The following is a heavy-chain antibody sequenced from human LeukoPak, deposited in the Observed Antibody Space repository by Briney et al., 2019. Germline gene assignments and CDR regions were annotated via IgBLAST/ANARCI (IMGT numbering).Heavy chain of an antibody. CDR2: INPSGGST. D-gene: IGHD2-2*01. V-gene: IGHV1-46*01. J-gene: IGHJ4*02. CDR3: ARDDPGCSSTSCSVEADY. CDR1: GYTFTSYY. Sequence: ASVKVSCKASGYTFTSYYMHWVRQAPGQGLEWMGMINPSGGSTDNAQKFQGRVTLTRDMSTSTVYMELSSLRFEDTAVYYCARDDPGCSSTSCSVEADYWGQGTLVTVSS.